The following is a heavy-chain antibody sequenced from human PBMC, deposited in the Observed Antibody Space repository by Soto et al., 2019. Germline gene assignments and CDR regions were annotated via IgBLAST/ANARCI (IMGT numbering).Heavy chain of an antibody. V-gene: IGHV4-31*03. CDR3: AREYGSGNINWFDS. D-gene: IGHD3-10*01. CDR1: GGSISSGGYY. Sequence: PSETLSLTCTVSGGSISSGGYYWSWIRQHPGKGLEWIGYIYYSGSTYYNPSLKSRVTISVDTSKNQFSLKLSSVTAADTAVYYCAREYGSGNINWFDSWGQGTLVTVSS. J-gene: IGHJ5*01. CDR2: IYYSGST.